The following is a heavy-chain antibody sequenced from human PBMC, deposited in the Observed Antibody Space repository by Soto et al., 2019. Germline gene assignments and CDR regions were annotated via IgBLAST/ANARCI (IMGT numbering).Heavy chain of an antibody. CDR3: TRAPLVRGVIIWYDAFDI. V-gene: IGHV3-49*04. J-gene: IGHJ3*02. D-gene: IGHD3-10*01. CDR2: IRSKAYGGTT. CDR1: GFTFGDYA. Sequence: GSLRLSCTASGFTFGDYAMSWVRQAPGKGLEWVGFIRSKAYGGTTEYAASVKGRFTISRDDSKSIAYLQMNSLKTEDTAVYYCTRAPLVRGVIIWYDAFDIWGQGTMVTVSS.